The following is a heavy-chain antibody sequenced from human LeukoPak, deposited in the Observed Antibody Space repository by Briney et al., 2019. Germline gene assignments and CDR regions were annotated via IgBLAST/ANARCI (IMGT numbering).Heavy chain of an antibody. D-gene: IGHD3-3*01. V-gene: IGHV4-39*01. CDR2: IYYSGST. Sequence: SETLSLTCTVSGGSISSSSYYWGWIRQPPGKGLEWIGSIYYSGSTYYNPSLKSRVTISVDTSKNQFSLKLSSVTAADTAVYYCARVAWSGYYWFDPWGQGTLVTVSS. CDR3: ARVAWSGYYWFDP. J-gene: IGHJ5*02. CDR1: GGSISSSSYY.